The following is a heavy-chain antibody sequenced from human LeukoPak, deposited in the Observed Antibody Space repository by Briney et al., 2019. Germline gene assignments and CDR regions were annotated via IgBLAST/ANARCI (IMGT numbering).Heavy chain of an antibody. Sequence: GWSLSLSCPASGLTLTTYSMNWVRQAPGKGLELLSYITSSGLTIFYEDSVKGRYTNSRDNAKKSPYLQRNSLRDEDSAVYYCERGPAAAIDFWGQGTLVTVSS. D-gene: IGHD2-2*01. CDR3: ERGPAAAIDF. CDR1: GLTLTTYS. CDR2: ITSSGLTI. V-gene: IGHV3-48*02. J-gene: IGHJ4*02.